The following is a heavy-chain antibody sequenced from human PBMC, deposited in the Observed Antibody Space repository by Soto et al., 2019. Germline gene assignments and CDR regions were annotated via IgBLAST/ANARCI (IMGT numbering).Heavy chain of an antibody. CDR3: AREKDRVRFGGNYYDGIDV. D-gene: IGHD3-3*01. J-gene: IGHJ6*02. CDR1: GGTFSSYA. CDR2: IIPIFGTA. V-gene: IGHV1-69*12. Sequence: QVQLVQSGAEVMQPGSSVRVSCKASGGTFSSYAISWVRQAPGQGLEWMGGIIPIFGTADYAQKFQGRVTMTAHDSTTTAYMAPSSLRSEDTAVYVCAREKDRVRFGGNYYDGIDVWGQGTTVTVSS.